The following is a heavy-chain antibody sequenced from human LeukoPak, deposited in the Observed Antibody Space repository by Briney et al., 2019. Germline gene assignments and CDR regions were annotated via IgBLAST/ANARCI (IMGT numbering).Heavy chain of an antibody. J-gene: IGHJ6*03. V-gene: IGHV4-39*01. CDR3: ASVRRGFGESSKYYAYYYMGV. CDR1: GGSISSSSYL. D-gene: IGHD3-10*01. Sequence: SETLSLTCTVSGGSISSSSYLWGWIRQPPGKGLEWIGNIYYSGSTYYNPSLKSRVTISLDTSKNQFSLKLSSVTAADTAVYYCASVRRGFGESSKYYAYYYMGVWGKGTTVTISS. CDR2: IYYSGST.